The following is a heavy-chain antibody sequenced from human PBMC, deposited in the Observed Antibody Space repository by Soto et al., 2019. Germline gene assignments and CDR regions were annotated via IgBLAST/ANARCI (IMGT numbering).Heavy chain of an antibody. CDR2: IYPGDSDT. D-gene: IGHD6-6*01. CDR3: ASPSSSSRVYYGMDV. Sequence: PGESLKISCKGSGYRFTSYWIGWVRQMPGKGLEWMGIIYPGDSDTRYSPSFQGQVTISADKSISTAYLQWSSLKASYTAMYYCASPSSSSRVYYGMDVWGQGTTVTVSS. J-gene: IGHJ6*02. V-gene: IGHV5-51*01. CDR1: GYRFTSYW.